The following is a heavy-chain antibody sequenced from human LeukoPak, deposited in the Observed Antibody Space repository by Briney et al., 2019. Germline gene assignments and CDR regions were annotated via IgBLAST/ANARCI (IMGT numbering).Heavy chain of an antibody. CDR3: AKLRDFFDSSGQFDY. Sequence: GGSLRLSCAASGFTFSNYEMNWVRQAPGKGLEWVSHIRSSGSTIYYADSVKGRFTISRDNAKNSLYLQMNSLRAEDTAVYYCAKLRDFFDSSGQFDYWGQGTLVTVSS. CDR2: IRSSGSTI. D-gene: IGHD3-22*01. CDR1: GFTFSNYE. J-gene: IGHJ4*02. V-gene: IGHV3-48*03.